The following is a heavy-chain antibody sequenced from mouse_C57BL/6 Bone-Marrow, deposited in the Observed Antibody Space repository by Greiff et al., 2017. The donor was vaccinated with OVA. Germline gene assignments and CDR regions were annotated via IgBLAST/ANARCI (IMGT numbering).Heavy chain of an antibody. D-gene: IGHD2-4*01. Sequence: VQLQQPGAELVKPGASVKLSCKASGYTFTSYWMQWVKQRPGQGLEWIGEIDPSDSSTNYNQKFKGKATLTVDTSSSTAYMQLSSLTSEDSAVYYCARGHYDYDAFAYWGQGTLVTVSA. V-gene: IGHV1-50*01. CDR2: IDPSDSST. CDR3: ARGHYDYDAFAY. CDR1: GYTFTSYW. J-gene: IGHJ3*01.